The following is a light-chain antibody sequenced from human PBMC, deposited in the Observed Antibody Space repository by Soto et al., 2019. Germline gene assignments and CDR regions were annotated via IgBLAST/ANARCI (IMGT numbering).Light chain of an antibody. CDR3: QQSYSSTWT. CDR2: ATS. CDR1: QSISTF. V-gene: IGKV1-39*01. Sequence: DIQMTQSPSSLSASVGDRVTITCRPSQSISTFLNWYQQKPGTAPKLLMHATSILQSGVPSRFSGSGSGTDFTLPISSLQPEDLETYYCQQSYSSTWTFGKGTKVDIK. J-gene: IGKJ1*01.